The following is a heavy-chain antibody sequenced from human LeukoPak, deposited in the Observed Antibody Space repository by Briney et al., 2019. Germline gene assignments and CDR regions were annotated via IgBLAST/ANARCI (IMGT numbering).Heavy chain of an antibody. J-gene: IGHJ6*03. CDR2: IYYSGST. CDR1: GGSISSGGYY. V-gene: IGHV4-31*03. CDR3: ARGYDSSGYYYYYYMDV. Sequence: SETLSLTSTVSGGSISSGGYYWSWIRQHPGKGLEWIGYIYYSGSTYYNPSLKSRVTISVDTSKNQFSLKLSSVTAADTAVYYCARGYDSSGYYYYYYMDVWGKGTTVTVSS. D-gene: IGHD3-22*01.